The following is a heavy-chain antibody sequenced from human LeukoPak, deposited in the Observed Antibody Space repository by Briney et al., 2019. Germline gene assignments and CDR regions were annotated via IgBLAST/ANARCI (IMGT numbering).Heavy chain of an antibody. Sequence: GGSLRLFCAASGFTFSDYYMSWIRQAPGKGLEWVSYISSSGSTIYYADSVKGRFTISRDNAKNSLYLQMNSLRAEDTAVYYCARDPDYGESYFYYGMDVWGQGTTVTVSS. D-gene: IGHD4-17*01. CDR3: ARDPDYGESYFYYGMDV. V-gene: IGHV3-11*01. CDR1: GFTFSDYY. CDR2: ISSSGSTI. J-gene: IGHJ6*02.